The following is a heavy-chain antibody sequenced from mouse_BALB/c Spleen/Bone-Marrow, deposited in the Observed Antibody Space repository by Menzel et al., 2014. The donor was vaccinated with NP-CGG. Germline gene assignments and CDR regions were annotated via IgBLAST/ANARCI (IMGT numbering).Heavy chain of an antibody. CDR2: IFPGTGTT. CDR1: GYTFTNYW. J-gene: IGHJ4*01. V-gene: IGHV1S132*01. Sequence: QVQLQQPGAELVKPGASVKLSCKTSGYTFTNYWIQCVKQRPGQGLGWIGEIFPGTGTTYYNEKFKGKATLTIDTSSSTAYMQLSSLTSEDSAVYFCARHYYGSSDAMDYWGQGTSVTVSS. CDR3: ARHYYGSSDAMDY. D-gene: IGHD1-1*01.